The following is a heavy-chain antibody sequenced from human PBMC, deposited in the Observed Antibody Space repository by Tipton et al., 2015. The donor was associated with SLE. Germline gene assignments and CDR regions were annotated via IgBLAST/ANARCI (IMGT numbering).Heavy chain of an antibody. CDR2: IYYSGST. V-gene: IGHV4-39*07. CDR1: GGSISSYY. CDR3: ARREAAAALPFDY. J-gene: IGHJ4*02. Sequence: LSLTCTVSGGSISSYYWSWIRQPPGKGLEWIGSIYYSGSTYYNPSLKSRVTISVDTSKNQFSLKLSSVTAADTAVYYCARREAAAALPFDYWGQGTLVTVSS. D-gene: IGHD6-13*01.